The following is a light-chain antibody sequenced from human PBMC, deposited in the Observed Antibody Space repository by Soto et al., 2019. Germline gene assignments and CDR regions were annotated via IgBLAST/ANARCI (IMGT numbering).Light chain of an antibody. Sequence: DIQMTQSPSSLSASVGDRVTITCRASQTLNSYLNWYQQKPPKAPKLLIYAASRLQSGVPSRFNCSGTTTDFTLTIASLQPEDFATYFCQQSFSSPPTFGQGTKL. J-gene: IGKJ2*01. CDR3: QQSFSSPPT. CDR1: QTLNSY. V-gene: IGKV1-39*01. CDR2: AAS.